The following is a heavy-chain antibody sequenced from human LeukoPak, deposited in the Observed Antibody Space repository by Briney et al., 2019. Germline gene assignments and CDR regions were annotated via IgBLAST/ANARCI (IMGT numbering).Heavy chain of an antibody. CDR3: ATRCSYGSYYFDY. D-gene: IGHD5-18*01. Sequence: GGSLRLSCAASGFTFSTYAMSWVRHAPGKGLEWVSAITGSGGTTYYADSVKGRFTISRDNSKNTLYLQMNSLRVEDTAVYYCATRCSYGSYYFDYWGQGTLVTVSS. V-gene: IGHV3-23*01. CDR2: ITGSGGTT. J-gene: IGHJ4*02. CDR1: GFTFSTYA.